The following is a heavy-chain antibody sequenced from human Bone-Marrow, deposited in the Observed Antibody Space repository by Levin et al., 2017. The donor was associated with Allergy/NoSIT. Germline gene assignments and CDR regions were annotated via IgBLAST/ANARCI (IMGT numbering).Heavy chain of an antibody. V-gene: IGHV3-30*03. CDR3: TREGSSSKYCFDY. Sequence: QAGGSLRLSCAASGFTFSIHGMHWVRQAPGKGLEWVAVVSDDGRTTYYADSVKGRLTISRDNSKNTLYLQMNSLRDEDTAVYYCTREGSSSKYCFDYWGQGTLVTVSS. J-gene: IGHJ4*02. D-gene: IGHD6-13*01. CDR1: GFTFSIHG. CDR2: VSDDGRTT.